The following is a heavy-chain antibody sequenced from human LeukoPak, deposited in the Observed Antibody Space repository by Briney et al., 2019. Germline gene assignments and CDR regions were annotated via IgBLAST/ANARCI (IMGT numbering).Heavy chain of an antibody. CDR1: GFTFDNYG. CDR2: ISSSGSTI. V-gene: IGHV3-48*03. D-gene: IGHD3-10*02. Sequence: GGSLRLSCAASGFTFDNYGINWVRQAPGKGLEWVSYISSSGSTIYYADSVKGRFTISRDNAKNSLYLQINSLRAEDTAVYYCAELGITMIGGVWGKGTTVTISS. CDR3: AELGITMIGGV. J-gene: IGHJ6*04.